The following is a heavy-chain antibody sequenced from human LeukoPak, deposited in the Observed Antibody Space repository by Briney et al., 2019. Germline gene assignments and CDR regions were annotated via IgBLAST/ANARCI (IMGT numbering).Heavy chain of an antibody. CDR2: ISWNSGSI. Sequence: GGSLRLSCAASGFTFDDYAMHWVRQAPGKGLEWVSGISWNSGSIGYADSVKGRFTIFRDNAKNSLYLQMNGLRAEDTALYYCAKVVRGWYLRSASAFDIWGQGTMVTVSS. J-gene: IGHJ3*02. CDR3: AKVVRGWYLRSASAFDI. CDR1: GFTFDDYA. V-gene: IGHV3-9*01. D-gene: IGHD6-19*01.